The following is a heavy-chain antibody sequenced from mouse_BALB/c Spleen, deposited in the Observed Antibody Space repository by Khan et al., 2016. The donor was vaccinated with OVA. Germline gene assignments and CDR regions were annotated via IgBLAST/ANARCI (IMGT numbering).Heavy chain of an antibody. V-gene: IGHV2-6-7*01. Sequence: QVQLKESGPGLVAPSQSLSITCTVSGFSLTGYGVNWVRQSPGKGLEWLGMIWSDGSTDYNSALKSRLSISKDNSKSQVFLKMNSLQTDDTARYYCARELRLGGFAYWGQGTLVTVSA. D-gene: IGHD1-2*01. J-gene: IGHJ3*01. CDR2: IWSDGST. CDR3: ARELRLGGFAY. CDR1: GFSLTGYG.